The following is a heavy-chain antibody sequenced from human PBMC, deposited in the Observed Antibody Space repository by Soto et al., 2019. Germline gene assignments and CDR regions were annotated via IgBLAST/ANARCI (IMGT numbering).Heavy chain of an antibody. V-gene: IGHV3-74*01. CDR3: ARYYDSRDYYYMIHYYYGMDV. CDR1: GFTFSSYW. D-gene: IGHD3-22*01. CDR2: INSDGRST. Sequence: EVQLVESGGGLVQPGGSLRLSCAASGFTFSSYWMHWVRQAPGKGLVWVSRINSDGRSTSYADSVKGRFTISRDNAKNTLYLQMNSLTAEDTAVYYCARYYDSRDYYYMIHYYYGMDVWGQGTTVTVSS. J-gene: IGHJ6*02.